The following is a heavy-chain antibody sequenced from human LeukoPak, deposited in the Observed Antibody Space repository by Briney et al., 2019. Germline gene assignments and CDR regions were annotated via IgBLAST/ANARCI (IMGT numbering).Heavy chain of an antibody. Sequence: SETLSLTCTVSSGSMSSYYWSWIRQSPGKGLEWIGYIYYSGSPNYNPSLKTRVTISVDTSKNQFSLMLSSVTAADTAVYYCARENVATEAFDIWGQGTMVTVSS. D-gene: IGHD1-1*01. CDR3: ARENVATEAFDI. CDR1: SGSMSSYY. CDR2: IYYSGSP. J-gene: IGHJ3*02. V-gene: IGHV4-59*01.